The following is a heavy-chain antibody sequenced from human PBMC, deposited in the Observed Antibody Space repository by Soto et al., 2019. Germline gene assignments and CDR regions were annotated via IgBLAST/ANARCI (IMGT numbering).Heavy chain of an antibody. D-gene: IGHD5-18*01. CDR1: GFTFSSYW. Sequence: GGSLRLSCVASGFTFSSYWMHWVRQAPGKGLVWVSRIHSDEINTRYADPVKGRFTISRDNAKNTLYLQMNSLRAEDTAVYYCARGYRSGSFDYWGQGTLVTVSS. V-gene: IGHV3-74*01. J-gene: IGHJ4*02. CDR2: IHSDEINT. CDR3: ARGYRSGSFDY.